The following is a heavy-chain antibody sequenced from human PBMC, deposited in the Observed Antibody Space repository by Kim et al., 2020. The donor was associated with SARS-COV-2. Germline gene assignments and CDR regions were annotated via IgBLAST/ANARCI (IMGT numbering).Heavy chain of an antibody. J-gene: IGHJ6*02. CDR3: ARDTRYYAMDV. Sequence: YADSVEGRFTISRDNSKNTLYIQVNSLRAEDAAVYYCARDTRYYAMDVWGQGTTVTVSS. V-gene: IGHV3-53*01.